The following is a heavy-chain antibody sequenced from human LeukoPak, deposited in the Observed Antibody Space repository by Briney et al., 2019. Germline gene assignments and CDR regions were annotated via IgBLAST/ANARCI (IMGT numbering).Heavy chain of an antibody. V-gene: IGHV4-39*01. CDR2: IYYSGST. D-gene: IGHD6-19*01. J-gene: IGHJ5*02. CDR3: ARHFSGVAVADP. Sequence: SETLSLACTVSSGSISSYYWGWIRQPPGKGLEWIGSIYYSGSTYYNPSLKSRVTISVDTSKNQFSLKLSSVTAADTAVYYCARHFSGVAVADPWGQGTLVTVSS. CDR1: SGSISSYY.